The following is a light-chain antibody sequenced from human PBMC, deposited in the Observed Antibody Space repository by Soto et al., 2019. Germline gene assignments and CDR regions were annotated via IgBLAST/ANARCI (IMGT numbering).Light chain of an antibody. V-gene: IGKV1-39*01. CDR3: HQSYSTPYT. Sequence: DIQMTKSPSSLSASVGDRVTITCRASQSISSYLNWYQQKQGKAPKLLIYAASSLQSGVPSRCRGSGSGTDSTHTISSLQPEDFATYYCHQSYSTPYTFGQGTKLEIK. J-gene: IGKJ2*01. CDR2: AAS. CDR1: QSISSY.